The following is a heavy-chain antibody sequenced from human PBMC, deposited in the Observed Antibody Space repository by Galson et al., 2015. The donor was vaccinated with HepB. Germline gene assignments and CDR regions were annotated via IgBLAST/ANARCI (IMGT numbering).Heavy chain of an antibody. CDR2: IVVGSGNT. CDR3: AADPTSGSFRFHAFDI. Sequence: SVKVSCKASGFTFTSSAMQWVRQARGQRLEWIGWIVVGSGNTFSAQEFQERVTITRDMSTSTAYMELNSLRSEDTAVYYCAADPTSGSFRFHAFDIWGQGTMVTVSS. J-gene: IGHJ3*02. V-gene: IGHV1-58*02. CDR1: GFTFTSSA. D-gene: IGHD3-10*01.